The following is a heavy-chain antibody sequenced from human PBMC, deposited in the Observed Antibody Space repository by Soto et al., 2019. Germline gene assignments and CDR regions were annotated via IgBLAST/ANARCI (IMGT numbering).Heavy chain of an antibody. CDR3: ARSASDIVVVPAANYGMDV. Sequence: EASVKVSCKASGYTFTGYYMHWVRQAPGQGLEWMGWINPNSGGTNYAQKYQGWVTMTRDTSISTAYMELSRLRSDDTAVYYCARSASDIVVVPAANYGMDVWGQGTTVAVSS. J-gene: IGHJ6*02. CDR1: GYTFTGYY. V-gene: IGHV1-2*04. CDR2: INPNSGGT. D-gene: IGHD2-2*01.